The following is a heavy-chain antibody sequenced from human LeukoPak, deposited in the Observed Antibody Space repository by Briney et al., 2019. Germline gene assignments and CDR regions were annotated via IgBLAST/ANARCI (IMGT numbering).Heavy chain of an antibody. Sequence: GGSLRLSCTASGFTFGDYAMSWVRQAPGKGLEWVGFIRGKTYDGTTEYAASVKGRFTISRDDSKSIAYLQMNSLTAEDTAVYYCAGGLWFGELPQSEWGQGTLVTVSS. CDR3: AGGLWFGELPQSE. D-gene: IGHD3-10*01. CDR1: GFTFGDYA. V-gene: IGHV3-49*04. CDR2: IRGKTYDGTT. J-gene: IGHJ4*02.